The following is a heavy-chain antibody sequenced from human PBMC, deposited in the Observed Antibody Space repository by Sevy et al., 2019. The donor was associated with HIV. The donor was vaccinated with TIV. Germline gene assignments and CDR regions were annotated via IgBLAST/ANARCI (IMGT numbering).Heavy chain of an antibody. CDR3: AKDQGRVAAAGTYNWFDP. J-gene: IGHJ5*02. Sequence: GGSLRLSCAASEFTFSSYAMSWVRQAPGKGLEWVSAISGSGGSTYYADSVKGRFTISRDNSKNTLYLQMNSLRAEDTAVYYCAKDQGRVAAAGTYNWFDPWGQGTLVTVSS. D-gene: IGHD6-13*01. CDR1: EFTFSSYA. CDR2: ISGSGGST. V-gene: IGHV3-23*01.